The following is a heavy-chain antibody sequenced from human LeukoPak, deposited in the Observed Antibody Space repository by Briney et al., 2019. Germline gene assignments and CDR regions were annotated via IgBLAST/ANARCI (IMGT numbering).Heavy chain of an antibody. CDR2: ISSGSSYT. D-gene: IGHD3-3*01. Sequence: PGRSLRLSCAASGFTFSDYYMTWIRQAPGKGLEWVSYISSGSSYTDYADSVKGRFTISRDNAKNSLYLQMNSLRAEDTAVYYCARDLPESRTLRFLEWLVDYWGQGTLVTVSS. V-gene: IGHV3-11*06. CDR3: ARDLPESRTLRFLEWLVDY. J-gene: IGHJ4*02. CDR1: GFTFSDYY.